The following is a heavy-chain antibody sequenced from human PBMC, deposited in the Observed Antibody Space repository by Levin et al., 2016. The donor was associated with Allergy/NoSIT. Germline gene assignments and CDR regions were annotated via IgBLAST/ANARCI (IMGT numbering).Heavy chain of an antibody. CDR2: ISYDGSNK. D-gene: IGHD3-10*01. V-gene: IGHV3-30*18. Sequence: WIRQPPGKGLEWVAVISYDGSNKYYADSVKGRFTISRDNSKNTLYLQMNSLRAEDTAVYYCAKDLERNMVRGVKGVGLGYYYYGMDVWGQGTTVTVSS. CDR3: AKDLERNMVRGVKGVGLGYYYYGMDV. J-gene: IGHJ6*02.